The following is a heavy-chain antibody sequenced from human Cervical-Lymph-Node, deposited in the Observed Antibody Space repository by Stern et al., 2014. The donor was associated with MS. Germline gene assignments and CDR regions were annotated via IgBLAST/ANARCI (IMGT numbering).Heavy chain of an antibody. CDR1: GFSLSTSGVG. CDR3: ATHAPGVVPAALDY. Sequence: QVTLKESGPTLVKPTQTLTLTCTFSGFSLSTSGVGVGWIRQPPGKALEWLAFIYWDDSKRYSPSLKNRLTITNDPSKNQVVLTMNNMDPVDTATFYCATHAPGVVPAALDYWGQGTLVTVS. D-gene: IGHD2-2*01. V-gene: IGHV2-5*02. CDR2: IYWDDSK. J-gene: IGHJ4*02.